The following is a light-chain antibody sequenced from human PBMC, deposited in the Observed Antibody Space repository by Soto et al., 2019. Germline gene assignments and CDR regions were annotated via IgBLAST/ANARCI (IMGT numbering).Light chain of an antibody. V-gene: IGKV1-5*03. CDR3: QQYESFPRT. J-gene: IGKJ1*01. CDR1: QSINNW. CDR2: KAS. Sequence: DIQMTQSPSTLSASVGDRVTITCRASQSINNWLAWYQQKPGKAPKLFIYKASTLESGVPSRFSGSGSGTEFMLSISSLQPDDFATYFCQQYESFPRTFGQGTKVEIK.